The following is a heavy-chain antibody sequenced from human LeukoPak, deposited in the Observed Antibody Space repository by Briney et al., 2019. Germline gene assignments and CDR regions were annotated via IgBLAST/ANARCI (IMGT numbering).Heavy chain of an antibody. Sequence: PGGSLRLSCAASGVTFSSDSMDWGCQGPGEGLGWVSSISSSSSYIYYADSVKGRFTISRANAKNSLYRKRNRLRAEDTAVCYCARERDGMEGDALPISTQGTMLTASS. V-gene: IGHV3-21*01. CDR3: ARERDGMEGDALPI. D-gene: IGHD5-24*01. CDR1: GVTFSSDS. CDR2: ISSSSSYI. J-gene: IGHJ3*02.